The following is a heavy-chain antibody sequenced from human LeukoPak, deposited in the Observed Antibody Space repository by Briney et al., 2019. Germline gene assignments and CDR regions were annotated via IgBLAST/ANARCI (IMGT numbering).Heavy chain of an antibody. V-gene: IGHV4-61*01. D-gene: IGHD3-3*01. J-gene: IGHJ3*02. CDR1: GGSISSSSYY. Sequence: PSGTLSLTCTVSGGSISSSSYYWSWIRQSPGKGLEWIGYIYYSGSTNYNPSLKSRVTISVDTSKNQFSLKLSSVTAADTAVYYCARETPLGVFGALDAFDIWGQGTMVTVSS. CDR2: IYYSGST. CDR3: ARETPLGVFGALDAFDI.